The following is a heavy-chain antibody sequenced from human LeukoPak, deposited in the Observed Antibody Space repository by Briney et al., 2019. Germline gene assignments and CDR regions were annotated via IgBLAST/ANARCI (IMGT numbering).Heavy chain of an antibody. J-gene: IGHJ4*02. CDR2: INPNSGGT. CDR1: GYTFTSYG. V-gene: IGHV1-2*02. Sequence: ASVKVSCKASGYTFTSYGINWVRQAPGQGLEWMGWINPNSGGTNYAQKFQGRVTMTRDTSISTAYMELSRLRSDDTAVYYCARDGIAPYYYDSSGYYTCWGQGTLVTVSS. D-gene: IGHD3-22*01. CDR3: ARDGIAPYYYDSSGYYTC.